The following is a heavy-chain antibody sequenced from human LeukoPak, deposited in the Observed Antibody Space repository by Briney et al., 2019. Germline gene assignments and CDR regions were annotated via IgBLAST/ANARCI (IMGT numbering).Heavy chain of an antibody. Sequence: GGSLRLSCAASGFTFSSYAMSWVRQAPGKGLEWVSAISGSGGSTYYADSVKGRFTISRDNSKNTLYLQMNSLRAEDTAVYYCAKTGFWSGYYKCLDYWGQGTLVTVSS. CDR2: ISGSGGST. D-gene: IGHD3-3*01. V-gene: IGHV3-23*01. CDR1: GFTFSSYA. CDR3: AKTGFWSGYYKCLDY. J-gene: IGHJ4*02.